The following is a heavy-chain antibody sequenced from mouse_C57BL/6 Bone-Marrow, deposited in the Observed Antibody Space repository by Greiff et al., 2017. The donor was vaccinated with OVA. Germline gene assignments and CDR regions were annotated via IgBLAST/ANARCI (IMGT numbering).Heavy chain of an antibody. Sequence: VKLMESGAELVKPGASVKISCKASGYAFSSYWINWVKQRPGKGLEWIGQIYPGDGDTNYNGKFKGKATLTADKSSSTAYMQLSSLTSEDSAVYFCARSGSGYWGQGTTLTVSS. CDR3: ARSGSGY. CDR2: IYPGDGDT. J-gene: IGHJ2*01. CDR1: GYAFSSYW. V-gene: IGHV1-80*01. D-gene: IGHD1-1*01.